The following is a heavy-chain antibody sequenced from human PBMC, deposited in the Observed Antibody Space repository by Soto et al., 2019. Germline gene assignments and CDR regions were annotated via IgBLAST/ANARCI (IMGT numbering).Heavy chain of an antibody. CDR3: ASERVAEMATGGYFDN. J-gene: IGHJ4*02. V-gene: IGHV1-69*01. Sequence: QVHLVQSGAEVKKPGSSVRVSCKTSGGTFSDLAFSWVRQAPRQGLEWVGGIIPLFGAPNYAREFQGRVTISADESSSTVYMELRSLRAEDTAVYYCASERVAEMATGGYFDNWCQGTLVTVSS. CDR2: IIPLFGAP. CDR1: GGTFSDLA. D-gene: IGHD5-12*01.